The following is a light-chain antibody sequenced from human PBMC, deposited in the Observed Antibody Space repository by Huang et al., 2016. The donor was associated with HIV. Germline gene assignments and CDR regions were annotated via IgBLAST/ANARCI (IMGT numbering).Light chain of an antibody. Sequence: EIVMTQSPATLSVSPGERATLSCRASQSVGINLAWYQQKVGQPPRLLVYGASTRATVIPTRFSGSGSGTEFNLTISSLQSEDFAVYYCQQYNPWPPWTFGQGTRVEIK. CDR3: QQYNPWPPWT. J-gene: IGKJ1*01. CDR1: QSVGIN. CDR2: GAS. V-gene: IGKV3-15*01.